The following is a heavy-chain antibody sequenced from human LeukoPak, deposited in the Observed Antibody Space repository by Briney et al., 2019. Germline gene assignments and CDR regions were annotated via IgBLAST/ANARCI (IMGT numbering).Heavy chain of an antibody. D-gene: IGHD4-23*01. CDR1: GYTFTNYG. CDR3: ARGWQQPYWYFDL. Sequence: ASVNVSCKTSGYTFTNYGISWVRQAPGQGLEWMGSISPYNGNANYAQKLRGRVTMTTDTSTTTCYMELRSMRSDDTAIYYCARGWQQPYWYFDLWGRGTLVTVSS. V-gene: IGHV1-18*01. J-gene: IGHJ2*01. CDR2: ISPYNGNA.